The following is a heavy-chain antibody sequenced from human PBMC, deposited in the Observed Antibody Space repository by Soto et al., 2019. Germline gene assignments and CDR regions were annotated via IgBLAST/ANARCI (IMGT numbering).Heavy chain of an antibody. J-gene: IGHJ3*02. D-gene: IGHD4-17*01. CDR1: GFTFSTYA. CDR2: LTPSGGET. CDR3: AHPRGYGVFDAYDI. Sequence: PVGSLRLSCVASGFTFSTYAMSWVRQAPGKGLEWVSALTPSGGETYYADSVKGRFTISRDNSMNALYLQMNSLRIEDTAVYYCAHPRGYGVFDAYDIWGQGTMVTVS. V-gene: IGHV3-23*01.